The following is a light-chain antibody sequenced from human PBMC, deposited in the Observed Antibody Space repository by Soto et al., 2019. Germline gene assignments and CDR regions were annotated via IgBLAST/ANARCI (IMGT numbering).Light chain of an antibody. J-gene: IGLJ1*01. V-gene: IGLV1-51*01. CDR1: SSNIGGNS. CDR3: GSWDSSLSAYV. Sequence: QSVLTQPPSVSAAPGQKVTISCSGSSSNIGGNSVSWYQQLPGTAPKLLIYDDNKRPSGIPDRFSGSKFGTSATLGITGFQTGDEADYYCGSWDSSLSAYVFGTGTKVTLL. CDR2: DDN.